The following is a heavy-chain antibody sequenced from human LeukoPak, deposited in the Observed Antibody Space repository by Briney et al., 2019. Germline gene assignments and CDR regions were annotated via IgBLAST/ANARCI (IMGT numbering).Heavy chain of an antibody. J-gene: IGHJ4*02. V-gene: IGHV3-21*01. CDR1: GFTFSSYT. CDR3: ARGIPIDY. Sequence: GRSLRLSCAASGFTFSSYTMNWVRQAPGKGLEWVSSITSSSYIYYADSVKGRFTISRDNAKNSLYLQMNSLTAEDTAVYYCARGIPIDYWGQGTLVTVSS. CDR2: ITSSSYI.